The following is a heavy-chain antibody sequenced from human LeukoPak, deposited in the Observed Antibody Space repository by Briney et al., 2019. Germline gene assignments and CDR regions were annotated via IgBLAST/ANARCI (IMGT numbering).Heavy chain of an antibody. CDR2: ISAYNGNT. D-gene: IGHD3-3*01. J-gene: IGHJ4*02. CDR1: GYTFTSYG. Sequence: ASVKVSCKASGYTFTSYGISWVRQAPGQGLEWMGWISAYNGNTNYAQKLQGRVTMTTDTSTSTAYMELRSLRSDDTAVYYCARDLNDFWSGSDYFGYWGQGTLVTVSS. CDR3: ARDLNDFWSGSDYFGY. V-gene: IGHV1-18*01.